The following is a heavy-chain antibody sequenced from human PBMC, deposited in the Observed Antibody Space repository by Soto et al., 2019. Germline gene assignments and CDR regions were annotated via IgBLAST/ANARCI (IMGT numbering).Heavy chain of an antibody. J-gene: IGHJ4*02. CDR2: INTLSSAI. CDR3: ARRLQWQLRPLDS. Sequence: QEHPMESGGGLVKPGGSLRLSCAGSGFIFSDYYITWIRRAPGKGLEWVSYINTLSSAIYYADSVKGRFTISRDNAKNSVYLQMNSLRADDTAVYYCARRLQWQLRPLDSWGRGTLVTVSS. V-gene: IGHV3-11*01. CDR1: GFIFSDYY. D-gene: IGHD6-19*01.